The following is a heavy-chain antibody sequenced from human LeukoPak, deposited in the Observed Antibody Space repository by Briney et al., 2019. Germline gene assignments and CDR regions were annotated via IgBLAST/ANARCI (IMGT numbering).Heavy chain of an antibody. CDR1: GFTFSSYS. D-gene: IGHD2-2*01. Sequence: GGSLRLSCAASGFTFSSYSMNWVRQAPGKGLEWVSSISSSSYIYYADSVKGRFTISRDNAKNSLYLQMNSLRAEDTAVYYCARDRYWDIVVVPAAQYYYYGMDVWGKGTTVTVSS. J-gene: IGHJ6*04. V-gene: IGHV3-21*01. CDR3: ARDRYWDIVVVPAAQYYYYGMDV. CDR2: ISSSSYI.